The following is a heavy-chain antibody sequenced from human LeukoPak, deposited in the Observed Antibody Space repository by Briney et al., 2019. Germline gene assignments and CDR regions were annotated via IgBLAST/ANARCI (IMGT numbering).Heavy chain of an antibody. Sequence: SVKVSCKASGGTFSSYAISWVRQAPGQGLEWMGRIIPIFGTANYAQKFQGRVTITTDESTSTAYMELSSLRSEDTAVYYCASLTFGGVIADFPFDYWGQGTLVTVSS. CDR2: IIPIFGTA. CDR1: GGTFSSYA. CDR3: ASLTFGGVIADFPFDY. J-gene: IGHJ4*02. D-gene: IGHD3-16*02. V-gene: IGHV1-69*05.